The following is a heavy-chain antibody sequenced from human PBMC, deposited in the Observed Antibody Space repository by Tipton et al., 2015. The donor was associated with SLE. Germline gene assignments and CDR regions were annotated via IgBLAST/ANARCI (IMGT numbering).Heavy chain of an antibody. V-gene: IGHV3-53*05. CDR1: GFTVSNYP. J-gene: IGHJ2*01. CDR3: ARSSWYDFWSGYYSERYFDL. D-gene: IGHD3-3*01. Sequence: SLRLSCAASGFTVSNYPMHWVRQAPGKGLEWVSLIYTAGSTYYADSVKGRFTISRDNSKNTLYLQMNSLRAEDTAVYYCARSSWYDFWSGYYSERYFDLWGRGTLVTVSS. CDR2: IYTAGST.